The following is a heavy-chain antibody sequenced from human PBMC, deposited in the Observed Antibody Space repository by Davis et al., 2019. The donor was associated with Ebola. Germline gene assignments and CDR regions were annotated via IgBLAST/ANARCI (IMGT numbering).Heavy chain of an antibody. V-gene: IGHV4-59*01. CDR3: ARGARAADGMDV. CDR1: GGPISSYY. CDR2: IYYSGST. D-gene: IGHD4/OR15-4a*01. J-gene: IGHJ6*02. Sequence: GSLRLSCTVSGGPISSYYWSWIRQPPGKGLEWIGYIYYSGSTNYNPSLKSRVTISVDTSKNQFSLKLSSVTAADTAVYYCARGARAADGMDVWGQGTTVTVSS.